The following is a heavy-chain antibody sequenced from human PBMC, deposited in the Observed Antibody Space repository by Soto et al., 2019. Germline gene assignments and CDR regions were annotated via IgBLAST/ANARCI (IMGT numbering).Heavy chain of an antibody. CDR2: INHSGST. V-gene: IGHV4-34*01. Sequence: PSEXLSLTCAXXXXSXSGXXXXXXXQPPGKGLEWIGEINHSGSTNYNPSLKSRVTISVDTSKNQFSLKLSSVTAADTAVYYCARGGVVLMVYAKKFDYWG. J-gene: IGHJ4*01. D-gene: IGHD2-8*01. CDR3: ARGGVVLMVYAKKFDY. CDR1: XXSXSGXX.